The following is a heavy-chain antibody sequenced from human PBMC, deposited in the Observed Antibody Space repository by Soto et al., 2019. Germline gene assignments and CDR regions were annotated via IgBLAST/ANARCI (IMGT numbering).Heavy chain of an antibody. J-gene: IGHJ4*02. CDR3: ARLPSRHLVDY. CDR2: MFYGVST. CDR1: GSSINSSGYY. D-gene: IGHD3-3*02. V-gene: IGHV4-39*01. Sequence: SETLSLTCTVSGSSINSSGYYWGWIRQPPGKGLEWIGSMFYGVSTYYNPSLKSRVTVSVDTSKNQFSLNLRSVTTADTAVYYCARLPSRHLVDYWGQGTLVTVS.